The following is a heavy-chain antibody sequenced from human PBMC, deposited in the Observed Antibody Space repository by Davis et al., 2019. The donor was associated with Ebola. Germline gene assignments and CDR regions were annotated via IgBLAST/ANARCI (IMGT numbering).Heavy chain of an antibody. Sequence: GGSLRLSCAASGFTFSSYAMHWVRQAPGKGLEWVSVISGGAAITYYADSVRGRFTISRDNSKNTLYLQMNSLRAEDTAVYYCARGRRSSTSRYGTGVRYYMDVWGKGTTVTVSS. CDR3: ARGRRSSTSRYGTGVRYYMDV. CDR2: ISGGAAIT. D-gene: IGHD2-2*01. V-gene: IGHV3-23*01. J-gene: IGHJ6*03. CDR1: GFTFSSYA.